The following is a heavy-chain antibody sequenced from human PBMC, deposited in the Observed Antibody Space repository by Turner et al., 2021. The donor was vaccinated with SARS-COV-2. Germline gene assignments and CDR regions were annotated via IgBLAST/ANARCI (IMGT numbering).Heavy chain of an antibody. Sequence: EVQLVASGGGLVQPGGSLRLSCAASGFTVSSTYMSWVRQAPGKGLEWVSLIYSGGSTYYADSVKGRFTISRNNSKNTLYLQMNSLRAEDTAVYDCARDLNYYGMDVWGQGTTVTVSS. CDR1: GFTVSSTY. J-gene: IGHJ6*02. CDR2: IYSGGST. D-gene: IGHD3-9*01. V-gene: IGHV3-53*04. CDR3: ARDLNYYGMDV.